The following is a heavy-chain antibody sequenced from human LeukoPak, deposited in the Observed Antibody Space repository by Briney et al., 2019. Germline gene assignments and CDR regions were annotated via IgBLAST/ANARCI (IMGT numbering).Heavy chain of an antibody. CDR1: GGSISSYY. D-gene: IGHD2-15*01. CDR2: IYYSGST. CDR3: ARDTRGYCSGGSCSMFDY. J-gene: IGHJ4*02. Sequence: PSETLSLTXTVSGGSISSYYWSWIRQPPGKGLEWIGYIYYSGSTNYNPSLKSRVTISVDTSKNQFSLKLSSVTAADTAVYYCARDTRGYCSGGSCSMFDYWGQGTLVTVSS. V-gene: IGHV4-59*01.